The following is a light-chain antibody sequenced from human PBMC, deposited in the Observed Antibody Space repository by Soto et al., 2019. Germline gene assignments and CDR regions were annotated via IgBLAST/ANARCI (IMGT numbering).Light chain of an antibody. CDR1: QSVSSY. V-gene: IGKV3-11*01. CDR2: DAS. CDR3: QQYGSSEII. Sequence: EIVLTQSPGTLSLSPGERATLSCRVSQSVSSYLAWYQQKPGQAPRLLIYDASNRATGIPARFSGSGSGTDFTLTISSLEPEDFAVFYCQQYGSSEIIFGQGTRLEIK. J-gene: IGKJ5*01.